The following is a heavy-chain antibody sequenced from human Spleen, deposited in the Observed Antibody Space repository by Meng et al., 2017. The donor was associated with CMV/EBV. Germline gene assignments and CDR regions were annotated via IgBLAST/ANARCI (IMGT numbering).Heavy chain of an antibody. V-gene: IGHV3-53*01. D-gene: IGHD1-26*01. CDR3: ARLGSYTYYYYGMDV. CDR2: IYSGGST. CDR1: GLIFSSYS. Sequence: GGSLRLSCVGSGLIFSSYSMNWVRQAPGKGLEWVSVIYSGGSTNYADSVKGRFTISRDNSKNTLYLHMNSLRADDTARYYCARLGSYTYYYYGMDVWGQGTTVTVSS. J-gene: IGHJ6*02.